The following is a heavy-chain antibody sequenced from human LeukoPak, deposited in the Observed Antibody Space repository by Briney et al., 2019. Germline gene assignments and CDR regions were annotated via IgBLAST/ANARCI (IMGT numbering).Heavy chain of an antibody. Sequence: ASVKVSCKASGYTFTTYYIHWVRQAPGQGLEWLGIINPSGGSPTYAQKFQGRVTMTRDTSTSTVYMELSSLRSDDTAVYYCARVGSVDTSGYYDYWGQGTLVTVSS. V-gene: IGHV1-46*01. CDR2: INPSGGSP. J-gene: IGHJ4*02. D-gene: IGHD3-22*01. CDR3: ARVGSVDTSGYYDY. CDR1: GYTFTTYY.